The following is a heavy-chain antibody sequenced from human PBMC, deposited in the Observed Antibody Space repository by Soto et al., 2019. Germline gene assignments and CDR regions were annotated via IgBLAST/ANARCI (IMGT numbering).Heavy chain of an antibody. Sequence: QVQLVQSGAEVKKPGASVKVSCKASGYTFIRYGFSWVRQAPGQGLEWMGWISAYNGNTHYAQKFQDRVTMTTDTSTSTAYMELWSLRSDDTAIYYCARGDFRSNTMIIAGGGHWGQGTLVTVSS. J-gene: IGHJ4*02. CDR3: ARGDFRSNTMIIAGGGH. CDR2: ISAYNGNT. CDR1: GYTFIRYG. D-gene: IGHD3-22*01. V-gene: IGHV1-18*01.